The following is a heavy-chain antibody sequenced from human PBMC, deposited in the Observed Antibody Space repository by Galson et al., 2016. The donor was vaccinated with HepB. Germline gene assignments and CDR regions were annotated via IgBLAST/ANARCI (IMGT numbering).Heavy chain of an antibody. J-gene: IGHJ4*02. D-gene: IGHD3-10*01. CDR1: GFRFDDYA. V-gene: IGHV3-9*01. CDR3: AKARYGSGSYYND. Sequence: SLRLSCAASGFRFDDYAMHWVRQAPGKGLEWVSGISWNSGSIGYADSVKGRFTISRDHAKNSLYLQMNSLRAEDTALYYCAKARYGSGSYYNDWGQGTLVTVSS. CDR2: ISWNSGSI.